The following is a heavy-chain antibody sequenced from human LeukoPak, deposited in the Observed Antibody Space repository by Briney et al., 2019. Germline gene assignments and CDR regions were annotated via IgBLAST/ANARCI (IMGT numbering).Heavy chain of an antibody. D-gene: IGHD6-6*01. J-gene: IGHJ3*02. CDR1: GGTFSSYA. Sequence: SVKVSCKASGGTFSSYAISWVRQAPGQGLEWMGGIIPIFGTANYAQKFQGRVTITADESTSTAYMELSGLRSEDTAVYYCARAKYSSSRKTGDAFDIWGQGTMVTVSS. CDR3: ARAKYSSSRKTGDAFDI. CDR2: IIPIFGTA. V-gene: IGHV1-69*13.